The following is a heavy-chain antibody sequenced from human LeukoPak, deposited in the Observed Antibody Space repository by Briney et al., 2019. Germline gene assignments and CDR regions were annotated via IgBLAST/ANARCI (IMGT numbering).Heavy chain of an antibody. CDR1: GYTFTSYD. J-gene: IGHJ4*02. CDR2: MNPNSGNT. CDR3: ARAEASRSSGKILGY. Sequence: ASVKVSCKASGYTFTSYDINWVRQATGQGPEWMGWMNPNSGNTGYAEKFQGRVTMTRNASISTAYMELSSLTSEDTAVYYCARAEASRSSGKILGYWGQGTLVTVSS. D-gene: IGHD1-26*01. V-gene: IGHV1-8*01.